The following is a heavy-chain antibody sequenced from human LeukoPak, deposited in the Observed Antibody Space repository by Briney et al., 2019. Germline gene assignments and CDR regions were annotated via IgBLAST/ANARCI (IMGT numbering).Heavy chain of an antibody. J-gene: IGHJ6*03. Sequence: GGSLRLSCTASGFTFGDYAMSWFRQAPGKGLEWVGFIRSKAYGGTTEYAASVEGRFTISRDDSKSIAYLQMNSLKTEDTAVYYCTRVAGDPDYYYYYMDVWGKGTTVTVSS. D-gene: IGHD6-19*01. V-gene: IGHV3-49*03. CDR1: GFTFGDYA. CDR3: TRVAGDPDYYYYYMDV. CDR2: IRSKAYGGTT.